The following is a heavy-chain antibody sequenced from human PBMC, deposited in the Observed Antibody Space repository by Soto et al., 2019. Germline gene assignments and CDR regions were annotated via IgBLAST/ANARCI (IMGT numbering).Heavy chain of an antibody. J-gene: IGHJ5*02. Sequence: GGSLILSCGACGFSCRQDAMTWVRQAPGKGLEWVALISSSSSIIYYGDSVKGRFTISRDNSKNMLYLQVNRLTAEDTAVYYCGRFGGVVVAAFFDRWGQGTLVTV. CDR2: ISSSSSII. V-gene: IGHV3-23*01. CDR3: GRFGGVVVAAFFDR. D-gene: IGHD3-16*02. CDR1: GFSCRQDA.